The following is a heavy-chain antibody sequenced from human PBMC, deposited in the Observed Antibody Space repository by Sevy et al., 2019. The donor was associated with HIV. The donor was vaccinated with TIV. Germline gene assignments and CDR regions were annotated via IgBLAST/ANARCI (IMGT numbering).Heavy chain of an antibody. J-gene: IGHJ4*02. Sequence: GGSLRLSCAASGFTFSSYSMHWVRQAPGKGLEWVAVISNDGSSKYYAYSVKAEFTNSRDNSKNPLYLQMNSLRAEETAVYYWARGRGYSSGWYFDYWGQGTLVTVSS. V-gene: IGHV3-30-3*01. D-gene: IGHD6-19*01. CDR2: ISNDGSSK. CDR3: ARGRGYSSGWYFDY. CDR1: GFTFSSYS.